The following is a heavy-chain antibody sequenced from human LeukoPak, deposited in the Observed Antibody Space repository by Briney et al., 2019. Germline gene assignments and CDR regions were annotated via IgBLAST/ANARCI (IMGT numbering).Heavy chain of an antibody. J-gene: IGHJ4*02. CDR3: ARDSGITMNYFDY. D-gene: IGHD3-22*01. CDR2: ISYDGSNK. CDR1: GFTFSSYA. V-gene: IGHV3-30-3*01. Sequence: PGGSLRLSCAASGFTFSSYAMHWVRQAPGKGLEWVAVISYDGSNKYYADSVKGRFTISRDNSKNTLYLQMNSLRAEDTAVYYCARDSGITMNYFDYWGQGTLVTVSS.